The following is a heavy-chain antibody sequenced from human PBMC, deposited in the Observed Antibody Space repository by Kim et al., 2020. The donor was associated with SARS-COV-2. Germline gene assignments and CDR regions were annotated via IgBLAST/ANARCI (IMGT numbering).Heavy chain of an antibody. CDR2: IYYSGSN. V-gene: IGHV4-59*01. CDR1: GGSISSDY. Sequence: SETLSLTCTVSGGSISSDYGSWIRQPPGKGLEWSGDIYYSGSNNYNPSLKSRVTISVDTSKNQFSLKRSSVTAADTAVYYCARLPPDCTRGGVDPGGQG. D-gene: IGHD2-21*02. J-gene: IGHJ5*02. CDR3: ARLPPDCTRGGVDP.